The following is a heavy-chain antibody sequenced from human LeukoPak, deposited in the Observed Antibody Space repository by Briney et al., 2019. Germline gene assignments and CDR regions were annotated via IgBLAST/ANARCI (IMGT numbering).Heavy chain of an antibody. CDR2: IYSGGST. J-gene: IGHJ4*02. Sequence: ETLSLTCTVSGGSISSRSYYWGWIRQPPGKGLEWVSVIYSGGSTYYADSVKGRFTISRDNSKNTLYLQMNSLRAEDTAVYYCARDGARSGSYGYWGQETLVTVSS. CDR3: ARDGARSGSYGY. D-gene: IGHD1-26*01. V-gene: IGHV3-66*01. CDR1: GGSISSRSYY.